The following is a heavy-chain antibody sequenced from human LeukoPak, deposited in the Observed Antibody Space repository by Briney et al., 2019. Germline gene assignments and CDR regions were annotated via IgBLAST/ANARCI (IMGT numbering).Heavy chain of an antibody. CDR2: IYYTGKI. D-gene: IGHD6-19*01. Sequence: PSETLSLTCAVSGGSINSHYWGWIRQPPGKGLQWIGDIYYTGKINYNPSLKSRVTITLDTSKDHLSLDLTSVLAADTAIYYCVRRDTGWNYFDYWGQGILVTVSS. CDR3: VRRDTGWNYFDY. J-gene: IGHJ4*02. V-gene: IGHV4-59*08. CDR1: GGSINSHY.